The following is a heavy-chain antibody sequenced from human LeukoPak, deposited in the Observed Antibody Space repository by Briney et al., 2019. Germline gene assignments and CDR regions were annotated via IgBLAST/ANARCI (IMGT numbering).Heavy chain of an antibody. V-gene: IGHV4-59*01. CDR1: GGSISSYY. CDR3: ASHSVAGSHQFDP. CDR2: TYYTGST. Sequence: SETLSLTCTVSGGSISSYYWSWIRQPPGKGLEWIGYTYYTGSTNYNPSLKSRVTISVDTSKNQFSLKLSSVTAADTAVYYCASHSVAGSHQFDPWGQGTLVTVSS. J-gene: IGHJ5*02. D-gene: IGHD6-19*01.